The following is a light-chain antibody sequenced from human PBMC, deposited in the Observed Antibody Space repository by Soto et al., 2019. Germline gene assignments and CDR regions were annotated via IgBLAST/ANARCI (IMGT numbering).Light chain of an antibody. Sequence: EIVLTQSPATLSLSPGERATLSCRASQSVSSNYLAWYQQKPGQAPRLLIYGASNRATGIPDRVRGSGSGTDFTLTSSTLEPEALAVYYCQQYGSSPPIPLGQGTRLEIK. V-gene: IGKV3-20*01. CDR3: QQYGSSPPIP. J-gene: IGKJ5*01. CDR1: QSVSSNY. CDR2: GAS.